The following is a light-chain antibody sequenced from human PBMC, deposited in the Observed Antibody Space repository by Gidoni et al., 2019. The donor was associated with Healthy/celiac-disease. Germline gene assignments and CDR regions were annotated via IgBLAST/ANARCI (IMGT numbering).Light chain of an antibody. CDR1: QSVSSY. V-gene: IGKV3-11*01. Sequence: EIVLTQSPATLSLSPGERATLSCRASQSVSSYLAWYQQKPGQAPRLLIYDASNRATGIPARFSGSWSGTDFTLTISSLEPEDFAVYYCQQRSNWLYTFGQXTKLEIK. CDR2: DAS. J-gene: IGKJ2*01. CDR3: QQRSNWLYT.